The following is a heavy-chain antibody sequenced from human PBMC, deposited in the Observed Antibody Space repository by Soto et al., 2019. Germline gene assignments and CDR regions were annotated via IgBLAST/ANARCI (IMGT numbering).Heavy chain of an antibody. D-gene: IGHD2-15*01. Sequence: ASVKVSCKASGYTFTGYYMHWVRQAPGQGLEWMGWINPNSGGTNYAQKFQGRVTMTRDTSISTAYMELSRLRSDDTAVYYCFLFTDNYYHYGIAVRGKGNTGTVSS. CDR2: INPNSGGT. CDR3: FLFTDNYYHYGIAV. CDR1: GYTFTGYY. J-gene: IGHJ6*04. V-gene: IGHV1-2*02.